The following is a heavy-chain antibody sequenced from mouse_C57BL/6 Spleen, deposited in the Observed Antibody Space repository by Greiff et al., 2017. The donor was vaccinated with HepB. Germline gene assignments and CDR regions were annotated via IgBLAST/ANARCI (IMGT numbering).Heavy chain of an antibody. CDR1: GYTFTSYW. J-gene: IGHJ1*03. Sequence: QVQLQQPGAELVKPGASVKLSCKASGYTFTSYWMHWVKQSPGQGLEWIGMIHPNSGSTNYNEKFKSKATLTVDKSSSTAYMQLSSLTSEDSAVYYCARVEDPHWYFDVWGTGTTVTVSS. CDR3: ARVEDPHWYFDV. CDR2: IHPNSGST. V-gene: IGHV1-64*01.